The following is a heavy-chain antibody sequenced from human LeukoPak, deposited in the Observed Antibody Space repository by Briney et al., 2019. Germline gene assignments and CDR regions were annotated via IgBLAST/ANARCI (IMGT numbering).Heavy chain of an antibody. V-gene: IGHV4-31*03. CDR2: IYYSGST. D-gene: IGHD3-10*01. Sequence: SETLSLTCTVSGGSISSGGYYWSWIRQHPGKGLEWIGYIYYSGSTYYNPSLKSRVTISVDTSKNQFSLKLSSVTAADTAVYYCARDKGWFGELSSWGQGTLVTVSS. CDR1: GGSISSGGYY. J-gene: IGHJ5*02. CDR3: ARDKGWFGELSS.